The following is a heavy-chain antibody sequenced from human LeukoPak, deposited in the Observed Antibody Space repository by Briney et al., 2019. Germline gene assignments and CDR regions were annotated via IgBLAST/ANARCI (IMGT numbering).Heavy chain of an antibody. CDR2: VYYSGST. CDR3: AHIGGYYDFWSGYGY. D-gene: IGHD3-3*01. V-gene: IGHV4-39*01. CDR1: GGSISSSSYY. J-gene: IGHJ4*02. Sequence: PSETLSLTCTVSGGSISSSSYYWGWIRQPPGKGLEGIGRVYYSGSTYYNPSLKSRVTISVDTSKNQFSLKLSSVTAADTAVYYCAHIGGYYDFWSGYGYWGQGTLVTVSS.